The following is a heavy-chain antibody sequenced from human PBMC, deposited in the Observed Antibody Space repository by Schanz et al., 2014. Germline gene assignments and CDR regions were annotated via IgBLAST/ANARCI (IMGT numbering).Heavy chain of an antibody. CDR3: AKDQGSYGSGSYSYFDY. J-gene: IGHJ4*02. CDR1: GVTFSSYA. CDR2: ISGSGAST. D-gene: IGHD3-10*01. Sequence: VQLVESGGGVVRPGGSLRLSCVASGVTFSSYAMSWVRQASGKGLEWVSAISGSGASTYYADSVKGRFTISRDNSKNTLYLQMNSLRAEDTAVYYCAKDQGSYGSGSYSYFDYWGQGTLATVSS. V-gene: IGHV3-23*04.